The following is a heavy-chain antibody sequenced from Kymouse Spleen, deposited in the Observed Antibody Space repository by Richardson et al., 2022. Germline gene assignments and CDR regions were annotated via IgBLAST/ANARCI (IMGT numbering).Heavy chain of an antibody. J-gene: IGHJ6*02. CDR2: INWNGGST. CDR1: GFTFDDYG. V-gene: IGHV3-20*d01. CDR3: ARDRWEITMVRGVIIGWGRGGNYYYYYGMDV. D-gene: IGHD3-10*01. Sequence: EVQLVESGGGVVRPGGSLRLSCAASGFTFDDYGMSWVRQAPGKGLEWVSGINWNGGSTGYADSVKGRFTISRDNAKNSLYLQMNSLRAEDTALYYCARDRWEITMVRGVIIGWGRGGNYYYYYGMDVWGQGTTVTVSS.